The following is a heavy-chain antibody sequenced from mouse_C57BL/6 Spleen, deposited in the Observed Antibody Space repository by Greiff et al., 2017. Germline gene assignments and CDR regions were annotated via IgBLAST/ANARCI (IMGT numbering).Heavy chain of an antibody. V-gene: IGHV1-22*01. Sequence: EVQLQQSGPELVKPGASVKMSCKASGYTFTDYNMHWVKQSHGKSLEWIGYINPNNGGTSYNQKFKGKATLTVNKSSSTAYMELRSLTSEDSAVYYCAKIYYYGSSYFGYWGQGTSVTVSS. CDR2: INPNNGGT. CDR1: GYTFTDYN. D-gene: IGHD1-1*01. CDR3: AKIYYYGSSYFGY. J-gene: IGHJ4*01.